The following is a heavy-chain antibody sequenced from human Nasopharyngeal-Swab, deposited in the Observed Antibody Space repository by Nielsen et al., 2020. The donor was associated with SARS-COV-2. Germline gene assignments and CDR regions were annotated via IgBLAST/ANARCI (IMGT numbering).Heavy chain of an antibody. CDR1: GGSFSGYY. CDR2: INHSGST. J-gene: IGHJ4*02. Sequence: GSLRLSCAVYGGSFSGYYWSWIRQPPGKGLEWIGEINHSGSTNYNPSLKSRVTISVDTSKNQFSLKLSPVTAADTAVYYCARAPLRGVDYWGQGTLVTVSS. D-gene: IGHD4-17*01. CDR3: ARAPLRGVDY. V-gene: IGHV4-34*01.